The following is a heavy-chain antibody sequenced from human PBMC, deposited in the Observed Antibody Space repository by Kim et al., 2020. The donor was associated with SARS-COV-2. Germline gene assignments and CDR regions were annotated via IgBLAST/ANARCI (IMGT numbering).Heavy chain of an antibody. J-gene: IGHJ4*02. D-gene: IGHD3-3*01. CDR3: TLVTYYDFWSGYPAPGD. V-gene: IGHV3-15*01. Sequence: GGSLRLSCAASGFTFSNAWMSWVRQAPGKGLEWVGRIKSKTDGGTTDYAAPVKGRFTISRDDSKNTLYLQMNSLKTEDTAVYYCTLVTYYDFWSGYPAPGDWGQGTLVTVSS. CDR2: IKSKTDGGTT. CDR1: GFTFSNAW.